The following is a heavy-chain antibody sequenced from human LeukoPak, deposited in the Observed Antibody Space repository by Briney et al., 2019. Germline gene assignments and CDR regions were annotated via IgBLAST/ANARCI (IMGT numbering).Heavy chain of an antibody. Sequence: YPGGSLRLSCAASGFTFSTYAVTWVRQAPGKGLEWVSTISGSGDSTYYADSVKGRFTISRDNSKDTLYLQMSSVRVDDTAVYYCARDRGRYYDSRGFYWGYYFDSWGQGIPVTVST. CDR2: ISGSGDST. CDR3: ARDRGRYYDSRGFYWGYYFDS. D-gene: IGHD3-22*01. V-gene: IGHV3-23*01. J-gene: IGHJ4*02. CDR1: GFTFSTYA.